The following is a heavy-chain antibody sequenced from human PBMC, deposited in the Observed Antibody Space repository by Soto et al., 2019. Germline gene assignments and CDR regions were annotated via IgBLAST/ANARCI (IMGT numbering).Heavy chain of an antibody. J-gene: IGHJ6*02. CDR3: ARDRPSIFYDFWSGYPADPYYYYGMDV. V-gene: IGHV4-34*01. CDR2: INHSGST. D-gene: IGHD3-3*01. Sequence: PSETLSLTCAVYGGSFSGYYWSWIRQPPGKGLEWIGEINHSGSTNYNPSLKSRVTISVDKSKNQFSLKLSSVTAADTAVYYCARDRPSIFYDFWSGYPADPYYYYGMDVWGQGTTVTVSS. CDR1: GGSFSGYY.